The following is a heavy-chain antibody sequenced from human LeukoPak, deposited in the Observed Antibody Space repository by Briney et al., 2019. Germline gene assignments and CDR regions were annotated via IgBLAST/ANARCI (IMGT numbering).Heavy chain of an antibody. D-gene: IGHD5-18*01. J-gene: IGHJ5*02. CDR3: ARGSGYSYGLYWFDP. CDR2: IWPGDSDT. CDR1: GYSFTNYW. Sequence: TGESLKISCKGSGYSFTNYWIGWVRQMPGKGLEWMGIIWPGDSDTRYSPSFQGQVTISADKSISTAYLQWSSLKASDTAMYYCARGSGYSYGLYWFDPWGQGTLVTVSS. V-gene: IGHV5-51*01.